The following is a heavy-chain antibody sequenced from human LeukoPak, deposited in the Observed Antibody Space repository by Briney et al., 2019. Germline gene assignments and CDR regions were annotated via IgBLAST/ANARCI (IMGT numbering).Heavy chain of an antibody. J-gene: IGHJ5*02. CDR3: ARGDDIAAAGKGSRRGGWFDP. V-gene: IGHV1-2*02. Sequence: ASVKVSCKASGYTFTGYYMHWVRQAPGQGLEWMGWINPNSGGTNYAQKFQGRVTITRDTSISTAYMELSRLRSDDTAVYYCARGDDIAAAGKGSRRGGWFDPWGQGTLVTVSS. D-gene: IGHD6-13*01. CDR1: GYTFTGYY. CDR2: INPNSGGT.